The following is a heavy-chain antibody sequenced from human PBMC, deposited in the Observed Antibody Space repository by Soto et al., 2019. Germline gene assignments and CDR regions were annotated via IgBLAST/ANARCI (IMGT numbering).Heavy chain of an antibody. CDR1: GYTFTSYG. Sequence: QVQLVQSGAEVKKPGASVKVSCKASGYTFTSYGISWVRQAPGQGLEWMGWIRAYNGNTNYAQKLQGRVTMTTDTSXXTAXXXXXXLXSDDTAVYYCARDLPTMDVWGQGTTVTVSS. CDR3: ARDLPTMDV. V-gene: IGHV1-18*01. CDR2: IRAYNGNT. J-gene: IGHJ6*02.